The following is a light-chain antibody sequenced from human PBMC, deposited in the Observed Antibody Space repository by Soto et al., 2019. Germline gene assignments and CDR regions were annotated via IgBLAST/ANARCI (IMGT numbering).Light chain of an antibody. Sequence: EIVLTQSPGTLSLSPGERATLSCRASQSVSSSYLAWYQQKPGQAPRLLIYGASSRATGIPDRLSGSGSGTDFDLTISRLEREVFAVYYCQQYGSSWTFGQGTKVEIK. J-gene: IGKJ1*01. CDR1: QSVSSSY. CDR2: GAS. CDR3: QQYGSSWT. V-gene: IGKV3-20*01.